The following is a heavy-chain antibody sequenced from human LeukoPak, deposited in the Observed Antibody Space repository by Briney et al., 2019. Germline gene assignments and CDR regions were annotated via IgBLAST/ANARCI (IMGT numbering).Heavy chain of an antibody. V-gene: IGHV3-30*04. D-gene: IGHD1-26*01. CDR3: ARGARQYSGNYYHSPAFDI. Sequence: PGGSLRLSCAASAFTFSYYAMHWVRQAPGKGLEWVAVISYDGDNKYYADSVKGRFTISRDNSNTLCLQMNSLRAEDTAMYYCARGARQYSGNYYHSPAFDIWGQGTIVTVSS. J-gene: IGHJ3*02. CDR2: ISYDGDNK. CDR1: AFTFSYYA.